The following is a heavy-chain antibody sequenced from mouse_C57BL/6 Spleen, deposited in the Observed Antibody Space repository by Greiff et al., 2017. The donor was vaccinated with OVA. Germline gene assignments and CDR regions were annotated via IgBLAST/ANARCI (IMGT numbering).Heavy chain of an antibody. CDR1: GYTFTSYG. CDR2: IYPRSGNT. Sequence: VKLMESGAELARPGASVKLSCKASGYTFTSYGISWVKQRTGQGLEWIGEIYPRSGNTYYNEKFKGKATLTADKSSSTAYMELRSLTSEDSAVYFCAREETAQATGYWGQGTTLTVSS. V-gene: IGHV1-81*01. CDR3: AREETAQATGY. J-gene: IGHJ2*01. D-gene: IGHD3-2*02.